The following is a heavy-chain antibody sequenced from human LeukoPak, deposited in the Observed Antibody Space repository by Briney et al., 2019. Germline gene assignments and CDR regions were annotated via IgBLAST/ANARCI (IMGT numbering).Heavy chain of an antibody. Sequence: GGSLRLSCAASGFSFSSYSMNWVRQAPGKGLEWVSGISYSGGSTYYADSVKGRFTISRDNSKNTLYQQLNSLRAEDTAVYYCAKVKEEHQRAYYFDYWGQGTLVTVSS. V-gene: IGHV3-23*01. CDR1: GFSFSSYS. CDR2: ISYSGGST. J-gene: IGHJ4*02. CDR3: AKVKEEHQRAYYFDY. D-gene: IGHD1-26*01.